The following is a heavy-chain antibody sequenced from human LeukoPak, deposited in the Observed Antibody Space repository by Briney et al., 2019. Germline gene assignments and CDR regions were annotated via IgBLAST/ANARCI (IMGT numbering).Heavy chain of an antibody. CDR2: IYYSGST. J-gene: IGHJ4*02. CDR1: GGSISSYY. Sequence: PSETLSLTCTVSGGSISSYYWSWIRQPPGKGLEWIGYIYYSGSTNYNPSLKSRVTISVDTSKNQFSLKLSSVTAADTAVYYCASVEMATIGLGYWGQGTLVTVSS. CDR3: ASVEMATIGLGY. V-gene: IGHV4-59*08. D-gene: IGHD5-24*01.